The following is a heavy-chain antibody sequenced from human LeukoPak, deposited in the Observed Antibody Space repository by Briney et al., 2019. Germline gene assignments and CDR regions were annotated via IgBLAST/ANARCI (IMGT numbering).Heavy chain of an antibody. D-gene: IGHD2-2*02. Sequence: GGSLRLSCETSGFTFTNYAMSWVRQAPGKGLEWLSAFTGRPGRIYYADSVRGRFTISRDNSKNTLFLEMSSLRVEDTAIYFCAKDHLLCTSTSCYIDYFDSWGQGTLVTVS. CDR1: GFTFTNYA. J-gene: IGHJ4*02. CDR3: AKDHLLCTSTSCYIDYFDS. V-gene: IGHV3-23*01. CDR2: FTGRPGRI.